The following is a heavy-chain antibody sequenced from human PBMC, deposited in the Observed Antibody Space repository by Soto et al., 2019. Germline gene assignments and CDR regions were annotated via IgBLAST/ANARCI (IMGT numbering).Heavy chain of an antibody. CDR1: GGSISSYY. V-gene: IGHV4-59*01. CDR2: IYYSGGT. J-gene: IGHJ4*02. CDR3: ARSSQDGEFDY. Sequence: SETLSLTCTVSGGSISSYYWIWIRQPPGKGLEWIGYIYYSGGTNYNPSLKSRVTISVDTSKNQFSLKLSSVTAADTAVYYCARSSQDGEFDYWXQGTLVTVSS.